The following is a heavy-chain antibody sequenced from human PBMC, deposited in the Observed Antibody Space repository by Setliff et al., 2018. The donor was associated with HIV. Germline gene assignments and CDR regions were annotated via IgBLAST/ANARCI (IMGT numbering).Heavy chain of an antibody. CDR1: GGSISSGSYY. CDR2: IYYSGNT. Sequence: SETLSLTCSVSGGSISSGSYYWGWIRQPPGKGLEWIGTIYYSGNTYYSPSLKSRVTISVDTSKNQFSLRLNSVTTADTAVYYCARQSGYTRGWNIFGLVAGSFDLWGQGTLVTVSS. D-gene: IGHD3-3*01. V-gene: IGHV4-39*01. CDR3: ARQSGYTRGWNIFGLVAGSFDL. J-gene: IGHJ3*01.